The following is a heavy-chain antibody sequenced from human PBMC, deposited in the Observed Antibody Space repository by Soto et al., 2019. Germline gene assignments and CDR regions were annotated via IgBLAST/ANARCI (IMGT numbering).Heavy chain of an antibody. CDR3: AAKYYDIFY. CDR1: GYSCTNYW. V-gene: IGHV5-51*03. Sequence: EVQLVQSGAEVKKPGEALKISCKASGYSCTNYWIGWVRQMPGKGLELMGIIYPGDSDTTDSPYFKGQVTISADKSITTASLQWSSLKASATDMYYCAAKYYDIFYWGQGTLVTASS. D-gene: IGHD3-9*01. CDR2: IYPGDSDT. J-gene: IGHJ4*02.